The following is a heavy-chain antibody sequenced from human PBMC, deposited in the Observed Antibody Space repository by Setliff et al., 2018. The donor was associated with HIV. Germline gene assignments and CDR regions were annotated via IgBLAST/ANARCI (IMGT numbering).Heavy chain of an antibody. CDR2: IIPIFGRA. J-gene: IGHJ3*02. CDR1: GGTFSSYA. CDR3: ARGDSSGYYYVGGQADAFDI. D-gene: IGHD3-22*01. Sequence: SVKVSCKASGGTFSSYAISWVRQAPGQGLEWMGGIIPIFGRANYAQKFQGRVTITADESTSTAYMELSSLRSEDTAVYYCARGDSSGYYYVGGQADAFDIWGQGTMVTVSS. V-gene: IGHV1-69*13.